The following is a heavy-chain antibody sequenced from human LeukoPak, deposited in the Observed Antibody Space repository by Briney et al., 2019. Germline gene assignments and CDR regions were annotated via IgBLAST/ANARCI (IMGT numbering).Heavy chain of an antibody. Sequence: ASVKVSCKASGYTFTSYGISWVRQAPGQGLEWMGWISAYNGNTNYAQKLQGRVTMTTDTSTSTAYMALRSLRSDDTAVYYCVAIRGFGELLYPRGWGQGTLVTVSS. CDR1: GYTFTSYG. J-gene: IGHJ4*02. CDR2: ISAYNGNT. D-gene: IGHD3-10*01. CDR3: VAIRGFGELLYPRG. V-gene: IGHV1-18*01.